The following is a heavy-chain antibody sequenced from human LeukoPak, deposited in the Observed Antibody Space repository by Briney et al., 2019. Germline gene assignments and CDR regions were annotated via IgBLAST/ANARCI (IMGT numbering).Heavy chain of an antibody. V-gene: IGHV3-7*01. CDR2: IKQDGSEK. Sequence: GGSLRLSCAASGFTFSSYWMSWVRQAPGKGLEWVANIKQDGSEKYYVDSVKGRFTISRDNAKNSLHLQMNSLRAEDTAVYYCARDPYYYDSSGYYFAHFQHWGQGTLVTVSS. CDR3: ARDPYYYDSSGYYFAHFQH. CDR1: GFTFSSYW. J-gene: IGHJ1*01. D-gene: IGHD3-22*01.